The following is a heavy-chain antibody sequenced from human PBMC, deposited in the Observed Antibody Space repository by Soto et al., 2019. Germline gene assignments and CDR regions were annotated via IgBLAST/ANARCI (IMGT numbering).Heavy chain of an antibody. D-gene: IGHD5-12*01. CDR1: GGSISGYY. CDR3: ARDPVDGYAFFDN. Sequence: SSETLSLTCTVSGGSISGYYWSWVRQPPGKGLEWIASNSYSGGTNYNPSLKSRVTISVDTPKNQFSLRLSSVTAADTAVYWCARDPVDGYAFFDNWGQGALVTVSS. CDR2: NSYSGGT. V-gene: IGHV4-59*01. J-gene: IGHJ5*02.